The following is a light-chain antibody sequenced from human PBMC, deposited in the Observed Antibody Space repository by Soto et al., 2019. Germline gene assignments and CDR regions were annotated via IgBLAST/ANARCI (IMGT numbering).Light chain of an antibody. CDR1: QSVSSDY. J-gene: IGKJ1*01. CDR2: GAS. CDR3: QQYGTSPRT. Sequence: EIVLTQSPGTLSLFPGERATLSCRASQSVSSDYLAWYQQKNGQAPRLLIHGASSRATGTPDRFSGSGSGTDFTLTISRLEPEDFAVYYCQQYGTSPRTFGQGTKVEIK. V-gene: IGKV3-20*01.